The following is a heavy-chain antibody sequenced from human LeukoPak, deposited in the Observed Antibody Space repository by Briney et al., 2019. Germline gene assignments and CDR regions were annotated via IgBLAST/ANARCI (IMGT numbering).Heavy chain of an antibody. CDR3: AKEGYSNVPVFDY. CDR2: IRYDGSNK. Sequence: GGSLRLSCAASGFTFSSYGMHWVRQAPGKGLEWVAFIRYDGSNKYYADSVKGRFTISRDNSKNTLYLQMNSLRAEDTAVYYCAKEGYSNVPVFDYWGQGTLVTVSP. J-gene: IGHJ4*02. D-gene: IGHD4-11*01. V-gene: IGHV3-30*02. CDR1: GFTFSSYG.